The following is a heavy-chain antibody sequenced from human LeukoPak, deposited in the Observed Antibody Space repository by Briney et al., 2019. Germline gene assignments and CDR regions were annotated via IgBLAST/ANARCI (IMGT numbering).Heavy chain of an antibody. Sequence: GGSLRLSCAASGFTFDGYAMHWVRQAPGKGLEWVSLISGDGGSTYYADSVKGRFTISRDNSKNSLYLQMNSLRTEDTALYYCALGSLLPLDAFDIWGQGTMVTVSS. CDR3: ALGSLLPLDAFDI. D-gene: IGHD1-26*01. CDR1: GFTFDGYA. V-gene: IGHV3-43*02. J-gene: IGHJ3*02. CDR2: ISGDGGST.